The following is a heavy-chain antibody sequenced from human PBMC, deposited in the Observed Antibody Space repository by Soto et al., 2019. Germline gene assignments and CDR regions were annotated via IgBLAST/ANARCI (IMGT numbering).Heavy chain of an antibody. J-gene: IGHJ4*02. D-gene: IGHD3-9*01. CDR1: GFTFIRYS. CDR3: AREVLTKNWYFDN. Sequence: QAQLLESGGGVVQPGESLRLSCATSGFTFIRYSMHWFRQSPGKGLEWVAVTSADGVVKFYADSVKGRLTISRDNSSNTLSRQMHNLSTGDTAVYDCAREVLTKNWYFDNWGQGILVTVSS. V-gene: IGHV3-30-3*01. CDR2: TSADGVVK.